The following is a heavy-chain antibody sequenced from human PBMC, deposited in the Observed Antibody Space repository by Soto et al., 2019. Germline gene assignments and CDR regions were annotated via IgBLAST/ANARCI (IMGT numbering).Heavy chain of an antibody. CDR2: INHSGST. J-gene: IGHJ4*02. CDR1: GGSFSGYY. D-gene: IGHD3-16*01. Sequence: QVQLQQWGAGLLKPSETLSLTCAVYGGSFSGYYWNWIRQPPGKGLEWIGEINHSGSTSYNPSLKSRVTISVDTSKNQFSLNLTPVTAADTAVYYCARGHPQRGLNYWGQGALVTVSS. V-gene: IGHV4-34*01. CDR3: ARGHPQRGLNY.